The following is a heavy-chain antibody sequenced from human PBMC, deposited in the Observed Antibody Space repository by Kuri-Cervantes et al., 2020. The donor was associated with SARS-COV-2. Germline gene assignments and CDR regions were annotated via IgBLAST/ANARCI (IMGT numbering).Heavy chain of an antibody. CDR3: ARDGYCSSTSCPYYVMDV. CDR2: INPNSGGT. Sequence: ASVKVSCKASGYTFTGYYMLWVRQAPGQGREWMGWINPNSGGTNYAQKFQGGVTMTRDTSISTAYMELSRLRSDDTAVYYCARDGYCSSTSCPYYVMDVWGQGTTVTVSS. J-gene: IGHJ6*02. V-gene: IGHV1-2*02. CDR1: GYTFTGYY. D-gene: IGHD2-2*01.